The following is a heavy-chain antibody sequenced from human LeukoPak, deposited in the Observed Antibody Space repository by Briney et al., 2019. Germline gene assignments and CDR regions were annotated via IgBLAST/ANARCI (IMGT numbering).Heavy chain of an antibody. J-gene: IGHJ4*02. Sequence: GGSLRLSCAASGFTFSSYWMNWARQAPGKGLEWVASINHNGNVNYYVDSVKGRFTISRDNAKNSLYLQMSNLRAEDTAVYYCASSGSYRFDYRGQGTLVTVSS. V-gene: IGHV3-7*03. D-gene: IGHD1-26*01. CDR2: INHNGNVN. CDR1: GFTFSSYW. CDR3: ASSGSYRFDY.